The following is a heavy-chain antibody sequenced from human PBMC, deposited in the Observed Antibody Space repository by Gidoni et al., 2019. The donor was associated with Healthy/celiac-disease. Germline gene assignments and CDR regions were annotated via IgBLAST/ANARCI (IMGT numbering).Heavy chain of an antibody. CDR2: ISVYNGHT. V-gene: IGHV1-18*04. CDR1: GYTFTSYA. J-gene: IGHJ4*02. CDR3: ARGGGDTLTDFDY. D-gene: IGHD3-10*01. Sequence: QVHLVQSGAEVKKPGASVKVSCKASGYTFTSYAISWVLQAPGQGLEWMGWISVYNGHTKYEQKIQGRVSMTTDTSTSTAYMELRSLRSDDTAVYYCARGGGDTLTDFDYWGQGTLVTVSS.